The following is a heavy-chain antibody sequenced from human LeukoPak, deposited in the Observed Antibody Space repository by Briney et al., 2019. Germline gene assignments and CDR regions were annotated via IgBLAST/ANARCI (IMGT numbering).Heavy chain of an antibody. D-gene: IGHD3-16*01. CDR1: GWSFSGYY. J-gene: IGHJ5*02. CDR3: ARGRRGRCWFDP. CDR2: INHSGST. V-gene: IGHV4-34*01. Sequence: SETLSLTCAVYGWSFSGYYWSWIRQPPGKGLEWIGEINHSGSTNYNPSLKSRVTISVDASKNQFSLKLSSVTAADTAVYYCARGRRGRCWFDPWGQGTLVTVSS.